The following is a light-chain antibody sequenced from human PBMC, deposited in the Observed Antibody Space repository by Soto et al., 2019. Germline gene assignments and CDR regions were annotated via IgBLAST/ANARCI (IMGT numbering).Light chain of an antibody. J-gene: IGLJ3*02. V-gene: IGLV1-40*01. CDR3: QSYDRDLSAWV. CDR1: SSNIGSNYD. CDR2: GYT. Sequence: QSVLTQPPSVSGAPGQTVTISCAGTSSNIGSNYDVHWYQHLPGTAPKLLIFGYTNRPSGVPDRFSGSKSGTSASLAITGLRAEEEAAYYCQSYDRDLSAWVFGGGTNL.